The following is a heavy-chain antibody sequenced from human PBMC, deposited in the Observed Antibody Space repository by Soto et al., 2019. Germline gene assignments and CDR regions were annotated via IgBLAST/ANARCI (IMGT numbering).Heavy chain of an antibody. CDR1: GFTFSSYG. Sequence: QVQLVESGGGVVQPGRSLRLSCAASGFTFSSYGMHWVRQAPGKGLEWVAVISYDGSNKYYADSVKGRFTISRDNSKNTLYLQMNSLRAEDTAVYYCAKGGRSSSWYRDYFDYWGQGTLVTVSS. CDR2: ISYDGSNK. V-gene: IGHV3-30*18. J-gene: IGHJ4*02. CDR3: AKGGRSSSWYRDYFDY. D-gene: IGHD6-13*01.